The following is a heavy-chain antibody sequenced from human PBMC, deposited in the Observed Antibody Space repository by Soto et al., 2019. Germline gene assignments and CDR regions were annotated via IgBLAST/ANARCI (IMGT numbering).Heavy chain of an antibody. V-gene: IGHV2-5*02. CDR2: IYWDDDK. J-gene: IGHJ2*01. CDR1: GFSLSTTDVG. Sequence: QITLKESGPTLVKPTQTLTLTCTFSGFSLSTTDVGVGWIRQPPGKALEWLALIYWDDDKRYSPSLKSRLTIPEDTSRNQVVLTMTNTDPVDTATYYVAHRVLLRGGFALWGRGTLVTVSS. D-gene: IGHD1-26*01. CDR3: AHRVLLRGGFAL.